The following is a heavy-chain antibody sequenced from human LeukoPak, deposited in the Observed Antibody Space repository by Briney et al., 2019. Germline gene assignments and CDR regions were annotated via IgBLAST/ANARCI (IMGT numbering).Heavy chain of an antibody. J-gene: IGHJ6*03. CDR2: ISSTGSTI. Sequence: PGGSLRLSCAASGFTFSNYEMNWVRQAPGKGLEWVSYISSTGSTIYYADSVKGRFTISRDNAKNSLYLQMNSLRAEDTAFYYCARVLRGCGYYYYYMDVWGKGTTVTVSS. CDR1: GFTFSNYE. CDR3: ARVLRGCGYYYYYMDV. V-gene: IGHV3-48*03. D-gene: IGHD4-23*01.